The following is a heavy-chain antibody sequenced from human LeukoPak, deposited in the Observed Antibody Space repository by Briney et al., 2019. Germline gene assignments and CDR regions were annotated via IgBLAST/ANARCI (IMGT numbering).Heavy chain of an antibody. CDR2: IIPIFGTA. CDR1: GGTFSSYA. Sequence: ASVKVSCTASGGTFSSYAISWVRQAPGQGLEWMGGIIPIFGTANYAQKFQGRVTITADESTSTAYMELSSLGSEDTAVYYCARVPYDILTGYWFDPWGQGTLVTVSS. V-gene: IGHV1-69*13. CDR3: ARVPYDILTGYWFDP. D-gene: IGHD3-9*01. J-gene: IGHJ5*02.